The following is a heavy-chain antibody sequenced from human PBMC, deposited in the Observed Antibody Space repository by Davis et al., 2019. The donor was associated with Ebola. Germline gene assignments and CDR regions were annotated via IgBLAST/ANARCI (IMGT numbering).Heavy chain of an antibody. D-gene: IGHD6-6*01. J-gene: IGHJ6*02. CDR1: GFTFSDYY. V-gene: IGHV3-11*06. Sequence: GESLKISCAASGFTFSDYYMSWIRQAPGKGLEWVSYISSSSSYIYYADSVKGRFTISRDNAKNSLYLQMNSLRAEDTAVYYCARVRGSPYSSSFGGYYYGMDVWGQGTTVTVSS. CDR2: ISSSSSYI. CDR3: ARVRGSPYSSSFGGYYYGMDV.